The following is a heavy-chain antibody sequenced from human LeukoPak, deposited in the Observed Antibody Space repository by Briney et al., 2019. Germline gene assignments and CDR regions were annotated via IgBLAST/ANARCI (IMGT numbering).Heavy chain of an antibody. V-gene: IGHV1-69*05. Sequence: SVKVSCKASGGTFSSYAISWVRQAPGQGLEWMGGIIPIFGTANYAQKFQGRVTITTDESTSTAYMELSSLRSEDTAVYYCATDPMVDFGLPGVSRDSKWGRGTLVTVSS. D-gene: IGHD4/OR15-4a*01. J-gene: IGHJ4*02. CDR1: GGTFSSYA. CDR2: IIPIFGTA. CDR3: ATDPMVDFGLPGVSRDSK.